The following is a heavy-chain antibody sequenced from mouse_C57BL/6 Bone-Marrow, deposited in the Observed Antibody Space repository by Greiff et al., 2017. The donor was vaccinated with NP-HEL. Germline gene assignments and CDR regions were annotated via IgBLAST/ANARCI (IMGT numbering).Heavy chain of an antibody. J-gene: IGHJ1*03. V-gene: IGHV1-18*01. D-gene: IGHD2-2*01. CDR2: INPNNGGT. CDR3: ARRGSTMVTRRGYWYFDV. CDR1: GYTFTDYN. Sequence: EVKLQESGPELVKPGASVKIPCKASGYTFTDYNMDWVKQSHGKSLEWIGDINPNNGGTIYNQKFKGKATLTVDKSSSTAYMELRSLTSEDTAVYYCARRGSTMVTRRGYWYFDVWGTGTTVTVSS.